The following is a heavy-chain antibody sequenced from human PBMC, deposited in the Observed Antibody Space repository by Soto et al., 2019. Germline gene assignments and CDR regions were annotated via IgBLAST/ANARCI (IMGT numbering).Heavy chain of an antibody. CDR1: GGSVSSGTYY. Sequence: SETLSLTCTVSGGSVSSGTYYWSWIRQPPGKALEWIGYISNTGSASYNPSLKSRVTISVDSSRNQFSLKLCSVTAADTAVYYCARGSDYAGVFDYWGQGALVTVSS. CDR3: ARGSDYAGVFDY. J-gene: IGHJ4*02. CDR2: ISNTGSA. V-gene: IGHV4-61*01. D-gene: IGHD3-16*01.